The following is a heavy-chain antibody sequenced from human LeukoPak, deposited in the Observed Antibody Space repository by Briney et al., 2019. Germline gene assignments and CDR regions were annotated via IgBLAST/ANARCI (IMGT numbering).Heavy chain of an antibody. J-gene: IGHJ4*02. CDR2: VSTSGATT. CDR3: AKDAGEGSGWYYFDY. Sequence: GGSLRLSCAASGFTFSSHAMNWVRQAPGKGLEWGSTVSTSGATTYYADSVRGRFTISRDNFKNTVYLQMNSLRAEDTAVYYCAKDAGEGSGWYYFDYWGQGTLVTVSS. D-gene: IGHD6-13*01. CDR1: GFTFSSHA. V-gene: IGHV3-23*01.